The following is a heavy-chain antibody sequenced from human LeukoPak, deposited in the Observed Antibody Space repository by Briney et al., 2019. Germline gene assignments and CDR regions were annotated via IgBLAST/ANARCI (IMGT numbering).Heavy chain of an antibody. D-gene: IGHD5-12*01. J-gene: IGHJ4*02. CDR1: GFTFSSYS. Sequence: PGGSLRLSCAASGFTFSSYSMNWVRQAPGKGLEWVSSISSSSSYIYYADSVKGRFTISRDNAKNSLYLQMNSLRAEDTAVYYCARDVSGYDSGYFDYWGQGTLVTVSS. V-gene: IGHV3-21*01. CDR2: ISSSSSYI. CDR3: ARDVSGYDSGYFDY.